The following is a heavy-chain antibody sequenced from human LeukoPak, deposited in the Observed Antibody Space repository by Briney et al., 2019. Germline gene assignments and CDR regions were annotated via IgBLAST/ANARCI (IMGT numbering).Heavy chain of an antibody. V-gene: IGHV3-30*02. J-gene: IGHJ6*03. Sequence: PGGSLRLSCAASGFTFISYGMHWVGQAPGKGPEWVAFIRYDGSGKYYADSVKGRFTISRDNSKNTLFLHMNSLRAEDTAVYYCAKDGDYGDYWHYNYMDVWGKGTTVTISS. D-gene: IGHD4-17*01. CDR1: GFTFISYG. CDR3: AKDGDYGDYWHYNYMDV. CDR2: IRYDGSGK.